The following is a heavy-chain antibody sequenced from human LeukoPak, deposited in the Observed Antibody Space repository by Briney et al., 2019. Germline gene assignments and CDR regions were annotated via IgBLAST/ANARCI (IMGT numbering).Heavy chain of an antibody. D-gene: IGHD2-2*01. CDR3: ARVVPAASEDAFDI. Sequence: SVKVSCKASGGTFSSYTISWVRQAPGQGLEWMGRIIPILGIANYAQKFQGRVTITADKSTSTAYMELSSLRSEDTAVYYCARVVPAASEDAFDIWGQGTMVTVST. CDR1: GGTFSSYT. CDR2: IIPILGIA. J-gene: IGHJ3*02. V-gene: IGHV1-69*02.